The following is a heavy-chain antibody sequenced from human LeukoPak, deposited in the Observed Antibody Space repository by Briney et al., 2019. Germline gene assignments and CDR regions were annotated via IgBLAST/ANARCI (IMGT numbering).Heavy chain of an antibody. Sequence: PGGSLRLSCVASGFPFSSYWMTWVRQAPGKGLEWVANIKQDGSKKSYVDSVKGRFTISRDNAKNMLYLRMNTLRAEDTAIYYCAKRMGCADFNCYAELDSWGQGTLVTVSS. V-gene: IGHV3-7*03. CDR1: GFPFSSYW. CDR2: IKQDGSKK. CDR3: AKRMGCADFNCYAELDS. J-gene: IGHJ4*02. D-gene: IGHD3-16*01.